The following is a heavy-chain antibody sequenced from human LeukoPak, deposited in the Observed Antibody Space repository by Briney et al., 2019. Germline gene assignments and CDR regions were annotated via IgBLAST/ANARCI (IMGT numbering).Heavy chain of an antibody. CDR2: INPYSGDT. CDR3: ARVTNYYGSGSPFWFDP. V-gene: IGHV1-2*06. CDR1: GYTFTGYH. J-gene: IGHJ5*02. D-gene: IGHD3-10*01. Sequence: GASVKVSCKASGYTFTGYHIHWVRQAPGQGLEWMGRINPYSGDTNFAQKFQGRVTMTRDTSITTAYMDLSSLTPDDTAVYYCARVTNYYGSGSPFWFDPWGQGTLVTVSS.